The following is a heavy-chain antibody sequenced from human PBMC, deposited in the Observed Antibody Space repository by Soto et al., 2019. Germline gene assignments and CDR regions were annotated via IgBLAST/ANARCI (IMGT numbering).Heavy chain of an antibody. CDR2: VSGSSSII. CDR1: GFTFSTYS. CDR3: ARGYRDGNTFH. D-gene: IGHD1-26*01. J-gene: IGHJ4*02. V-gene: IGHV3-48*02. Sequence: ESGGGLVQPGGSLRLSCVASGFTFSTYSMNWVRQAPGKGLEWISYVSGSSSIISYADSVKGRFTISRDNAKNSLSLQMNSLRDEDTAVYYCARGYRDGNTFHWGQGTLVTVSS.